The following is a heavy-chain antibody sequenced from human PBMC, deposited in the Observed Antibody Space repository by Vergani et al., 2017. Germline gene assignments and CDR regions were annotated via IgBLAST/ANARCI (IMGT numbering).Heavy chain of an antibody. D-gene: IGHD3-3*01. J-gene: IGHJ4*02. CDR1: GFTFSSYG. CDR3: ARSPDWSGYPFDY. Sequence: QVQLVESGGGLVKPGGSLRLSCAASGFTFSSYGMHWVRQAPGKGLEWVAVIWYDGSNKYYADSVKGRFTISRDNSKNTLYLQMNSLRAEDTAVYYCARSPDWSGYPFDYWGQGTLVTVSS. V-gene: IGHV3-33*01. CDR2: IWYDGSNK.